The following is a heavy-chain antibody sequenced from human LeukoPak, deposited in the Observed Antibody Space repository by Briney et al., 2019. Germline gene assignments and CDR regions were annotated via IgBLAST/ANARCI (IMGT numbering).Heavy chain of an antibody. CDR1: GFNFASRW. Sequence: GGSLRLSCAASGFNFASRWMHWVRQVPGKGLVWVPRISSDGSDTTYADSVKGRFTISRDNVKKIVYLQMRSLRVEDTAVYYCARHFDGKGSFDFWGQGTLVTVSS. J-gene: IGHJ5*01. V-gene: IGHV3-74*01. CDR3: ARHFDGKGSFDF. CDR2: ISSDGSDT. D-gene: IGHD4-23*01.